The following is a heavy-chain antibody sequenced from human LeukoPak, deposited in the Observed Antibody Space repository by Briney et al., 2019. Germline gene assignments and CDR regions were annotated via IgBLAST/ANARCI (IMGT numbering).Heavy chain of an antibody. J-gene: IGHJ4*02. CDR3: AKDLRVDTAMVTFGFDY. V-gene: IGHV3-23*01. CDR1: GFTFSSYA. Sequence: GGSLSLSCAASGFTFSSYAMSWVRQAPGKGLEWVSAISGSGGSTYYADSVKGRFTISRDNSKNTLYLQMNSLRAEDTAVYYCAKDLRVDTAMVTFGFDYWGQGTLVTVSS. D-gene: IGHD5-18*01. CDR2: ISGSGGST.